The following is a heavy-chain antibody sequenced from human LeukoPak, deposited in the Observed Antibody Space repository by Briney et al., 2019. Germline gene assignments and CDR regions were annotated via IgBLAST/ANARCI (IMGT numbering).Heavy chain of an antibody. CDR1: GFTFSSYA. D-gene: IGHD6-13*01. J-gene: IGHJ4*02. CDR3: ARGSSSWYDY. V-gene: IGHV3-64*01. CDR2: ISSNGGST. Sequence: GGSLRLSCAASGFTFSSYAMHWVRQAPGKGLEYVSAISSNGGSTYYANSVKGRFTISSDNSKNTLYLQMGSLRAEDMAVYYCARGSSSWYDYWGQGTLVTVSS.